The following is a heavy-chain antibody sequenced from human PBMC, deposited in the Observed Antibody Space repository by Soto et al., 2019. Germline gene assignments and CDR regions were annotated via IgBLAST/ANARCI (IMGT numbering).Heavy chain of an antibody. V-gene: IGHV4-39*01. CDR2: IYYSGST. CDR3: ARQVSSGWLYYFDY. J-gene: IGHJ4*02. CDR1: GGSISSSSYY. D-gene: IGHD6-19*01. Sequence: SETLSLTCTVSGGSISSSSYYWGWIRQPPGKGLEWIGSIYYSGSTYYNPSLKSRVTISVDTSKNQFSLKLSSVTAADTAVYYCARQVSSGWLYYFDYWGQGTLVTVSS.